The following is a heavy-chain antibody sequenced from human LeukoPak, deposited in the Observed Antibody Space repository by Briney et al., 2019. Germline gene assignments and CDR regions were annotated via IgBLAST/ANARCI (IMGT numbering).Heavy chain of an antibody. CDR3: ARGLTRTYYYGSGSYDWFDS. V-gene: IGHV4-34*01. CDR2: INHSGST. CDR1: GGSFSGYY. J-gene: IGHJ5*01. Sequence: SETLSLTCAVYGGSFSGYYWSWIRQPPGKGLEWIGEINHSGSTNYNPSLKSRVTISVDTSKNQFSLKLSSVTAADTAVYYCARGLTRTYYYGSGSYDWFDSWGQGTLVTVSS. D-gene: IGHD3-10*01.